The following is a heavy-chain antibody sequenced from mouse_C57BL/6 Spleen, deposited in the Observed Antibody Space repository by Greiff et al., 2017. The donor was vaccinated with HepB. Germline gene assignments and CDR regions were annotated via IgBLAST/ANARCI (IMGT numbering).Heavy chain of an antibody. D-gene: IGHD2-4*01. V-gene: IGHV5-17*01. CDR2: ISSGSSTI. CDR1: GFTFSDYG. CDR3: TRVDDYDGWYFDV. Sequence: DVKLVESGGGLVKPGGSLKLSCAASGFTFSDYGMHWVRQAPEKGLEWVAYISSGSSTIYYADTVKGRFTISRDNAKNTLFLQMTSLRSEDTAMYYSTRVDDYDGWYFDVWGTGTTVTVSS. J-gene: IGHJ1*03.